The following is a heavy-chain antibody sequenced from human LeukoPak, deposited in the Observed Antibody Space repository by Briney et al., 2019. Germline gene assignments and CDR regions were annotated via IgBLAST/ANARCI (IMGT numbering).Heavy chain of an antibody. J-gene: IGHJ4*02. D-gene: IGHD1-26*01. CDR1: GGSISSGSYY. V-gene: IGHV4-61*02. Sequence: PSQTLSLTCTVSGGSISSGSYYWSWIRQPAGKGLEWIGRIYTSGSTNYNPSLKSRVTISVDTSKNQFSLKLSSVTAADTAVYYCARLKVVGAYFDYWGQGTLVTVSS. CDR2: IYTSGST. CDR3: ARLKVVGAYFDY.